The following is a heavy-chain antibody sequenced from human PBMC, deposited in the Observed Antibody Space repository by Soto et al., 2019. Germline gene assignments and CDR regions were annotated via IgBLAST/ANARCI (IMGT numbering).Heavy chain of an antibody. V-gene: IGHV3-23*01. Sequence: EVQLLDSGGGLVQPGGSLRLSCAASGFTFSGYALTWVRQAPGKGLEWVSAISGGGDATFYADSVKGRFTISRDKSKNTLYLQMNTRRAEDTAVYYCARKFSGSTGRPDLWYFDLWGRGTLVTVSS. D-gene: IGHD3-10*01. J-gene: IGHJ2*01. CDR1: GFTFSGYA. CDR2: ISGGGDAT. CDR3: ARKFSGSTGRPDLWYFDL.